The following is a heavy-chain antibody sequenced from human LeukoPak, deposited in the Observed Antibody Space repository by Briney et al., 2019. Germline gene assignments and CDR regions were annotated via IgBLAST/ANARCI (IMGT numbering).Heavy chain of an antibody. V-gene: IGHV4-38-2*02. J-gene: IGHJ4*02. CDR2: IYYSGST. Sequence: SETLSLTCTVSGYSISSGYYWGWIRQPPGKGLEWIGSIYYSGSTYYNPSLKSRVTISVDTSKNQFSLKLSSVTAADTAVYYCASPLGYCSSTSCPGSEVWGQGTLVTVSS. D-gene: IGHD2-2*01. CDR3: ASPLGYCSSTSCPGSEV. CDR1: GYSISSGYY.